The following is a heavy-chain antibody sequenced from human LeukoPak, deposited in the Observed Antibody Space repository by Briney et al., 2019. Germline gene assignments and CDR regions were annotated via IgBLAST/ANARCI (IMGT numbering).Heavy chain of an antibody. CDR1: GFTFSSYA. V-gene: IGHV3-30-3*01. J-gene: IGHJ6*02. CDR3: ARDKRGRKGGYSYGRDGMDV. CDR2: ISYDGSNK. D-gene: IGHD5-18*01. Sequence: GGSLRLSCAASGFTFSSYAMHWVRQAPGKGLEWVAVISYDGSNKYYADSVKGRFTISRDNSKNTLYPQMNSLRAEDTAVYYCARDKRGRKGGYSYGRDGMDVWGQGTTVTVSS.